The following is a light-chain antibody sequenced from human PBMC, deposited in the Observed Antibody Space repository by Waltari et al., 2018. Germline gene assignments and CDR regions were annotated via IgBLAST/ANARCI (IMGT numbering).Light chain of an antibody. CDR1: QSVSSSY. CDR2: GAS. J-gene: IGKJ2*01. V-gene: IGKV3-20*01. Sequence: LSCRASQSVSSSYLAWYQQKPGQAPRLLIYGASSRATGIPDRFSGSGSGTDFTLTISRLEPEDFAVYYCQQYGSSPRYTFGQGTKLEIK. CDR3: QQYGSSPRYT.